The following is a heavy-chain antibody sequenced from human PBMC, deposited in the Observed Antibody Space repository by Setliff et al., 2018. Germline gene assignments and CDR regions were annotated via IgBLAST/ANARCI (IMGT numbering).Heavy chain of an antibody. CDR2: IYNNGRT. Sequence: SETLSLTCSVSGGSISGYYWSWLRQPPGKGLEWIGYIYNNGRTNYHPALKRRVTMSVDTSKNQLSLTLRSVTAADTAVYYCARGGGAPYSLAPYYHMDVWGKGTTVTVSS. CDR1: GGSISGYY. J-gene: IGHJ6*03. V-gene: IGHV4-59*08. CDR3: ARGGGAPYSLAPYYHMDV. D-gene: IGHD6-13*01.